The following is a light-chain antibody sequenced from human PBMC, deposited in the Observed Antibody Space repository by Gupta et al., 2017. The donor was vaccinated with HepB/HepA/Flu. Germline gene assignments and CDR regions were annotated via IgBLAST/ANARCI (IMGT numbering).Light chain of an antibody. Sequence: VLDRVTITCRASQSISSWLAWYQQKPGKAPKLLIYKASSLESGVPSRFSGSGSGTEFTLTISSLQPDDFATYYCQQENSYPSTFGQGTKMDIK. CDR1: QSISSW. J-gene: IGKJ2*01. CDR2: KAS. V-gene: IGKV1-5*03. CDR3: QQENSYPST.